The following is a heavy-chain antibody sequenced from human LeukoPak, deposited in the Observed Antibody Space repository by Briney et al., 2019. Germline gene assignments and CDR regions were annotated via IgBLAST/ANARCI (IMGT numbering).Heavy chain of an antibody. J-gene: IGHJ3*02. CDR1: GGSISTYY. D-gene: IGHD2-2*01. CDR3: ARGGYCSTSGCYGNAFDI. CDR2: VFYTGNT. V-gene: IGHV4-59*01. Sequence: SETLSLTCTVSGGSISTYYWSWIRQPPGKGLEWIGYVFYTGNTNYNPSLKSRVSISVDTSKDQFSLKLSSVTAADTALYYCARGGYCSTSGCYGNAFDIWGQGTVVTVSP.